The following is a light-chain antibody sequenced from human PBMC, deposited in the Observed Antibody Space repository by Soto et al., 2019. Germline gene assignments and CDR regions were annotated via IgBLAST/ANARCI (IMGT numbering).Light chain of an antibody. CDR1: QSVDIN. CDR2: GAS. V-gene: IGKV3-15*01. J-gene: IGKJ4*01. CDR3: QQYGSSPT. Sequence: EIVLTQSPATLSVSPGERVTLSCRASQSVDINLAWYQQKPGQAPRLVIYGASTRATDMPGTFSGSGSGTEFTLTISSLQSEDFAVYYCQQYGSSPTFGGGTKVDIK.